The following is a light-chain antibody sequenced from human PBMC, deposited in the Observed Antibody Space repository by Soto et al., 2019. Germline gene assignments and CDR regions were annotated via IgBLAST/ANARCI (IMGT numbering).Light chain of an antibody. V-gene: IGKV1-5*01. CDR3: QRYKSYSPET. Sequence: DIQMTQSPSTLSASVGDSVTITCRASQSINNWLAWHQQRPGKPPKLLIYDASNLQGGVPSRFSGRGSGTEFTLTISSLQPDDFATYYCQRYKSYSPETFGQGTKLEI. J-gene: IGKJ2*01. CDR2: DAS. CDR1: QSINNW.